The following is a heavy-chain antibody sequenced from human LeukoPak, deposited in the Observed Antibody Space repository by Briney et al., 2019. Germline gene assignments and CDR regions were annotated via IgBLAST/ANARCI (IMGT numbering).Heavy chain of an antibody. CDR3: AKGETTVTTYLDY. CDR1: GFTFSNYA. D-gene: IGHD4-17*01. Sequence: GGSLRLSCAASGFTFSNYAMSWVRQAPGRGLEWVAAISGSGGRTYYADSVKGRFTISRDNSKNTLHLQMNSLRAEDTAVYYCAKGETTVTTYLDYWGQGTLVTVSS. CDR2: ISGSGGRT. J-gene: IGHJ4*02. V-gene: IGHV3-23*01.